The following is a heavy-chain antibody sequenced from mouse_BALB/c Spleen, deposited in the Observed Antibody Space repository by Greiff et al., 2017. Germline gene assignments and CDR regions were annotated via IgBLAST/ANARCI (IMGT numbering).Heavy chain of an antibody. Sequence: VQLQQSGAELMKPGASVKISCKATGYTFSSYWIEWVKQRPGHGLEWIGEILPGSGSTNYNEKFKGKATFTADTSSNTAYMQLSSLTSEDSAVYYCARQGYDYDAADWGQGTLVTVSA. J-gene: IGHJ3*01. V-gene: IGHV1-9*01. CDR1: GYTFSSYW. D-gene: IGHD2-4*01. CDR3: ARQGYDYDAAD. CDR2: ILPGSGST.